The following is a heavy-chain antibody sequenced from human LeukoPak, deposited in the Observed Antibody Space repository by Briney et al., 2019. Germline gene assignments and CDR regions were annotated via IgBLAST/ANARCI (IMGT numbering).Heavy chain of an antibody. CDR3: ARFYDFWSGYYNNWFDP. J-gene: IGHJ5*02. V-gene: IGHV4-59*08. Sequence: SETLSLTCTVSGGSISNNYWSWFRQPPGKGLEWIGYIYYSGSTYYNPSLKSRVTISVDTSKNQFSLKLSSVTAADTAVYYCARFYDFWSGYYNNWFDPWGQGTLVTVSS. CDR1: GGSISNNY. D-gene: IGHD3-3*01. CDR2: IYYSGST.